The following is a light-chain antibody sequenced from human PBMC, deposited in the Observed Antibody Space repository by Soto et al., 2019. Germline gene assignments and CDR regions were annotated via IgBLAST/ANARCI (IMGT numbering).Light chain of an antibody. J-gene: IGKJ4*01. CDR1: QGVGRS. V-gene: IGKV3-15*01. Sequence: EILMTQSPATLSISPGEGATLSCRASQGVGRSVAWYQQTPGQSPRLLIYSASTRASGVPARFSGSGSGTEFTLTISSLQSEDFAVYSCQQYYYWPLTFGGGNKVEIK. CDR3: QQYYYWPLT. CDR2: SAS.